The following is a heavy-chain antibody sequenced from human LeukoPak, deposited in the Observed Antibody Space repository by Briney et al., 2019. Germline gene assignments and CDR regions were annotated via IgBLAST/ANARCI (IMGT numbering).Heavy chain of an antibody. Sequence: ASVKVSCKGLRDTFTSFYVHWVRQAPGQGLEWMGLISPIGDSTEYSQKFQDRVTMTRDTPTSTAYTELRRLRSEDTAVYYCATPSGYQLYDYWGQGTLVTVSS. J-gene: IGHJ4*02. CDR2: ISPIGDST. CDR3: ATPSGYQLYDY. V-gene: IGHV1-46*01. D-gene: IGHD2-2*01. CDR1: RDTFTSFY.